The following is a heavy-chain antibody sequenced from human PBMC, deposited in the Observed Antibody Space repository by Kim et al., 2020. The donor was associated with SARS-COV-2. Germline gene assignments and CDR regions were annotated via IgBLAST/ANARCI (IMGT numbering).Heavy chain of an antibody. CDR3: ARVDFWYYDILTGYYKASGFDY. CDR1: GYTFTGYY. Sequence: ASVKVSCKASGYTFTGYYMHWVRQAPGQGLEWMGWINPNSGGTNFAQKFQGRVTMTRDTSISTAYMELSRLRSDDTAVYYCARVDFWYYDILTGYYKASGFDYWGQGTLVTVSS. CDR2: INPNSGGT. V-gene: IGHV1-2*02. J-gene: IGHJ4*02. D-gene: IGHD3-9*01.